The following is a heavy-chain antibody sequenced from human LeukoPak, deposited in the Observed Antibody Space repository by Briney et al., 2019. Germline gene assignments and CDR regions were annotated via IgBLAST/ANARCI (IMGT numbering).Heavy chain of an antibody. CDR2: IKSKTDGGTT. Sequence: GGSLRLSCAASGFTFSNAWMSWVRQGPGKGLEWVGRIKSKTDGGTTDYAAPVKGRFTISRDDSKNTLYLQMNSLKTEDTAVYYCTTCPYSSSWYVDYWGQGTLVTVSS. CDR3: TTCPYSSSWYVDY. J-gene: IGHJ4*02. CDR1: GFTFSNAW. D-gene: IGHD6-13*01. V-gene: IGHV3-15*01.